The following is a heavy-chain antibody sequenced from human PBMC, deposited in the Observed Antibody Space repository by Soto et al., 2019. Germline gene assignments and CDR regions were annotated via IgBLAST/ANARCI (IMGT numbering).Heavy chain of an antibody. CDR2: IYSGGST. V-gene: IGHV3-53*01. CDR3: ARIGTSVGLFFDY. J-gene: IGHJ4*02. CDR1: GFTISSNY. D-gene: IGHD1-1*01. Sequence: GGSLRLSCAASGFTISSNYISWVRQAPGEGLEWVSVIYSGGSTYYADSVKGRFTISRDNAKNTLYLQMNRLRAEDTAVYYCARIGTSVGLFFDYWGQGTLVTVSS.